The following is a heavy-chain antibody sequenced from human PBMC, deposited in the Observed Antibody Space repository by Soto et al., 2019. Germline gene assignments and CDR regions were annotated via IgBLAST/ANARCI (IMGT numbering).Heavy chain of an antibody. Sequence: GGSLRLCCAASGFTFSSYAMHWVRQAPGKGLEWVAVISYDGSNKYYADSVKGRFTISRDNSKNTLYLQMNSLRAEDTAVYYCARDRRAVAGTLGYWGQGILVSGFS. CDR3: ARDRRAVAGTLGY. V-gene: IGHV3-30-3*01. CDR1: GFTFSSYA. CDR2: ISYDGSNK. D-gene: IGHD6-19*01. J-gene: IGHJ4*02.